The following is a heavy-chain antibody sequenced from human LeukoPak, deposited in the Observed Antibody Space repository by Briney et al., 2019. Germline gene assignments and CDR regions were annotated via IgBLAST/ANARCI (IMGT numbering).Heavy chain of an antibody. CDR3: AREGVVTPDY. CDR2: ISRYGAYI. D-gene: IGHD3-10*01. V-gene: IGHV3-21*01. J-gene: IGHJ4*02. Sequence: GGSLRLSCAASGFTFSTYAMSWVRQAPGKGLEWVSSISRYGAYIYYADSVKGRFTISRDDATNSLFLEMNSLRVEDTAMYYCAREGVVTPDYWGQGTLVTVSS. CDR1: GFTFSTYA.